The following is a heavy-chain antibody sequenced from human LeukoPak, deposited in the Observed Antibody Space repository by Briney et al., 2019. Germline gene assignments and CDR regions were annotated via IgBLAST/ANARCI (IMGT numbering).Heavy chain of an antibody. CDR3: ARDADYYDSSGYYSWGGSDY. J-gene: IGHJ4*02. D-gene: IGHD3-22*01. V-gene: IGHV3-7*01. CDR2: IKQDGSEK. CDR1: GFTFSSYW. Sequence: GGSLRLSCAASGFTFSSYWMSWVRQAPGKGLEWVANIKQDGSEKYYVDSVKGRFTISRDNAKNSLYLQMNSLRAEDTAVYYCARDADYYDSSGYYSWGGSDYWGQGTLVTVSS.